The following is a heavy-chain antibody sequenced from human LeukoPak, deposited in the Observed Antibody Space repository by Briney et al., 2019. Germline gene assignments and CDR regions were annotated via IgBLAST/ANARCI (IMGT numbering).Heavy chain of an antibody. J-gene: IGHJ4*02. CDR2: IYPTGTT. D-gene: IGHD1-1*01. CDR1: GGSISSYY. V-gene: IGHV4-4*07. Sequence: PSETLSLTCTVSGGSISSYYWSWIRQPAGKGLEWIGRIYPTGTTNYNPSLKSRVTISLDTSKNQFSLRLSSVTAADTAVYYCVEVFENWGQGTLVTVSS. CDR3: VEVFEN.